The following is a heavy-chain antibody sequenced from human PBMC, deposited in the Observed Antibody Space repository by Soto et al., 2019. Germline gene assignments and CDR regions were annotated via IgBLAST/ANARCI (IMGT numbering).Heavy chain of an antibody. Sequence: QVQLVQSGAEVKKPGSSVKVSCKASGGTFSSYAISWVRQAPGQGLEWMGGIIPIFGTANYAQKFQGRVTITADESTRTAYMELSSLRSEDTAVYYRARARVQLWPITHFDYWGQGTLVTVSS. CDR2: IIPIFGTA. D-gene: IGHD5-18*01. V-gene: IGHV1-69*01. CDR3: ARARVQLWPITHFDY. J-gene: IGHJ4*02. CDR1: GGTFSSYA.